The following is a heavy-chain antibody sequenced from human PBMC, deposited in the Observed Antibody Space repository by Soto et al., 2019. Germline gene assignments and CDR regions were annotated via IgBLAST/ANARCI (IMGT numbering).Heavy chain of an antibody. Sequence: QVQLVESGGGVVPPGRSLRLSCAASGFTFSSYGMHWVRQAPGKGLEWVAVISYDGSNKYYADSVKGRFTISRDNSKNTLYLQMNSLRAEDTAVYYCAKERYSSSSPDFDYWGQGTLVTVSS. CDR1: GFTFSSYG. CDR2: ISYDGSNK. V-gene: IGHV3-30*18. J-gene: IGHJ4*02. D-gene: IGHD6-6*01. CDR3: AKERYSSSSPDFDY.